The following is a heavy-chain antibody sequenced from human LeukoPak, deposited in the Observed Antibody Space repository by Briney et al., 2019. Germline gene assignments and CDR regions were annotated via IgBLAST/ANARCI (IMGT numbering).Heavy chain of an antibody. CDR2: ISTYNGNT. J-gene: IGHJ6*03. V-gene: IGHV1-18*01. CDR3: ARDDSSGYPSEAYYYYYMDV. D-gene: IGHD3-22*01. CDR1: GYTFTSYS. Sequence: ASVKVSCKASGYTFTSYSITWVRQAPGQGLEWMGWISTYNGNTNYAQKLQGRVTMTTDTSTTTAYMELSRLRSDDTAVYYCARDDSSGYPSEAYYYYYMDVWGKGTTVTISS.